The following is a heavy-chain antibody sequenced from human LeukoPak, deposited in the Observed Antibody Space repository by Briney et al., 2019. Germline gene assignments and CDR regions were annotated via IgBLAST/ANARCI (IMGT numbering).Heavy chain of an antibody. J-gene: IGHJ4*02. CDR1: GGSISSSSYY. CDR3: ARKVPGDYYYFDC. D-gene: IGHD4-17*01. V-gene: IGHV4-39*07. Sequence: SETLSLTCTVSGGSISSSSYYWGWIRQPPGKGLEWIGSIYYSGSTYYNPSLKSRVTISVDTSKNQFSLKLSSVTAVDTAVYYCARKVPGDYYYFDCWGQGTLVTVSS. CDR2: IYYSGST.